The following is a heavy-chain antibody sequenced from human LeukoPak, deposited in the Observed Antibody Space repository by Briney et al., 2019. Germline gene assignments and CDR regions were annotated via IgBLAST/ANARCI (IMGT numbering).Heavy chain of an antibody. D-gene: IGHD3-22*01. V-gene: IGHV1-18*01. J-gene: IGHJ4*02. CDR1: GYTFTSYG. Sequence: GASVKVSCKASGYTFTSYGISWVRQAPGQGLEWMGWISAYNGNTNYAQNLQGRVTMTTDTSTSTAYMELRSLRSDDTAVYYCARVGPYYYDSSGYYYVVLFDYWGQGTLVTVSS. CDR2: ISAYNGNT. CDR3: ARVGPYYYDSSGYYYVVLFDY.